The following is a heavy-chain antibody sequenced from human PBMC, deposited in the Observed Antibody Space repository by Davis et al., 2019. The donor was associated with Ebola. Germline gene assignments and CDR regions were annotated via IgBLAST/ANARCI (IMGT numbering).Heavy chain of an antibody. Sequence: MPSETLSLTCAVDGGSFSSNYWNWIRQPPGKGLEWIGEINYSGSTNYNPSLKSRVTMSIDTSKNQFSLKLSSVTAADTAVYYCARSPHPYGSSWFFDYWGQGTLVTVSS. D-gene: IGHD6-13*01. CDR3: ARSPHPYGSSWFFDY. J-gene: IGHJ4*02. V-gene: IGHV4-34*01. CDR1: GGSFSSNY. CDR2: INYSGST.